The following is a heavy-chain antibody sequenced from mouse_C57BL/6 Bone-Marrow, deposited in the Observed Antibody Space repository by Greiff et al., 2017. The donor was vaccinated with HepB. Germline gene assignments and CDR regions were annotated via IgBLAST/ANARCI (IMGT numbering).Heavy chain of an antibody. V-gene: IGHV5-4*01. J-gene: IGHJ2*01. CDR1: GFTFSSYA. D-gene: IGHD4-1*01. CDR2: ISDGGSYT. Sequence: EVKVVESGGGLVKPGGSLKLSCAASGFTFSSYAMSWVRQTPEKRLEWVATISDGGSYTYYPDNVKGRFTISRDNAKNNLYLQMSHLKSEDTAMYYCARDPINWDYFDYWGQGTTLTVSS. CDR3: ARDPINWDYFDY.